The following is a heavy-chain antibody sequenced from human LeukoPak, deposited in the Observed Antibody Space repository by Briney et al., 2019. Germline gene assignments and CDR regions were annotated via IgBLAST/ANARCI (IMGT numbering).Heavy chain of an antibody. CDR1: GVSISSSSYY. D-gene: IGHD2-8*02. Sequence: KPSQTLSLTCTVSGVSISSSSYYWAWIRHPPGKGLEYITSYIGSTYYNTSLKSRVTISVDTSKKQISLKLSYVTVADTAVYYCARSSSGAESTPYWVDYWGQGTMVTVSS. CDR2: YIGST. J-gene: IGHJ4*02. CDR3: ARSSSGAESTPYWVDY. V-gene: IGHV4-39*01.